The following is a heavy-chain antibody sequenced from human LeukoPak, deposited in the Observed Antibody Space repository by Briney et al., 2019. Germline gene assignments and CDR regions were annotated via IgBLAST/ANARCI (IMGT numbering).Heavy chain of an antibody. CDR1: GGTFSSYA. CDR2: IIPIFGTA. J-gene: IGHJ6*02. D-gene: IGHD5-18*01. CDR3: ARVNVDTAMVSHYYYGMDV. V-gene: IGHV1-69*13. Sequence: GASVKVSCKASGGTFSSYAISWVRQAPGQGLEWMGGIIPIFGTANYAQKFQGRVTITADESTSTAYMELSSLRSEDTAVYYCARVNVDTAMVSHYYYGMDVWGQGTTVIVSS.